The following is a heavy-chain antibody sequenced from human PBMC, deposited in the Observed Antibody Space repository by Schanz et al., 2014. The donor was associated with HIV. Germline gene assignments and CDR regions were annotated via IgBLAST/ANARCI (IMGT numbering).Heavy chain of an antibody. CDR2: IIPIFGAA. V-gene: IGHV1-69*01. CDR1: GDTFRRYS. D-gene: IGHD2-21*01. Sequence: QVQLVQSGSEVKKPGSSVKVSCTASGDTFRRYSIHWVRQGPGQGLEWMGGIIPIFGAAKNAPKFQGRVTITADESTSTAYMELTGLNPEDTAIYYCARDDVLDSLASWGQGTLVTVSS. CDR3: ARDDVLDSLAS. J-gene: IGHJ5*02.